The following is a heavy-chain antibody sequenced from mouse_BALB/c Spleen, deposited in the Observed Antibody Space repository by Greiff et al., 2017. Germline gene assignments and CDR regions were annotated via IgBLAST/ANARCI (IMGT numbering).Heavy chain of an antibody. D-gene: IGHD4-1*02. J-gene: IGHJ2*01. CDR2: IRSKSNNYAT. V-gene: IGHV10-1*02. CDR1: GFTFNTYA. CDR3: VRQDSTGTGFDY. Sequence: EVMLVESGGGLVQPKGSLKLSCAASGFTFNTYAMNWVRQAPGKGLEWVARIRSKSNNYATYYADSVKDRFTISRDDSQSMLYLQMNNLKTEDTAMYYCVRQDSTGTGFDYWGQGTTLTVSS.